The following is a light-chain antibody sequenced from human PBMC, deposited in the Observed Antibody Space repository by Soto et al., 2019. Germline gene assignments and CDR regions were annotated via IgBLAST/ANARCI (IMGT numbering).Light chain of an antibody. CDR2: NAS. J-gene: IGKJ4*01. CDR1: PGISTW. V-gene: IGKV1-5*03. CDR3: QQYNSYSLN. Sequence: DIQMTQSPSTLSASVGDRITITCRASPGISTWLAWYQQKPGKAPKLLIYNASTLESGVPSRFSGSGSGTEFTLTISSLQPDDFATYYCQQYNSYSLNFGGGTKVEIK.